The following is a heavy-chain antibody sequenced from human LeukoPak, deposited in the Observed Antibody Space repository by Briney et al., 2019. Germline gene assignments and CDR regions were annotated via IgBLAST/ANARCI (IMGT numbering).Heavy chain of an antibody. CDR1: GGSISSYY. Sequence: SETLSLTCTVSGGSISSYYWSWIRQPAGKGLEWIGRIYTSGSTNYNPSLKSRVTMSVDTSKNQFSLKLSPVTAADTAVYYCARETAYYYDSSGYWTYYFDYWGQGTLVTVSS. J-gene: IGHJ4*02. CDR2: IYTSGST. CDR3: ARETAYYYDSSGYWTYYFDY. V-gene: IGHV4-4*07. D-gene: IGHD3-22*01.